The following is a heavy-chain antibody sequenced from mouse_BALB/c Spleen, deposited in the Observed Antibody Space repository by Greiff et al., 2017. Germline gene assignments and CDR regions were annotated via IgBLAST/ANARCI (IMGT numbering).Heavy chain of an antibody. CDR1: GFTFSSYA. V-gene: IGHV5-6-5*01. CDR2: ISSGGST. CDR3: ARKDYGSIHYFDY. D-gene: IGHD1-1*01. J-gene: IGHJ2*01. Sequence: EVKLMESGGGLVKPGGSLKLSCAASGFTFSSYAMSWVRQTPEKRLEWVASISSGGSTYYPDSVKGRFTISRDNARNILYLQMSSLRSEDTAMYYCARKDYGSIHYFDYWGQGTTLTVSS.